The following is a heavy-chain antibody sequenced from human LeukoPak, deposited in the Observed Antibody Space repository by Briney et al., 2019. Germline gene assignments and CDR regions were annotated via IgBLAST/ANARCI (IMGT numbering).Heavy chain of an antibody. CDR2: LYSGGST. Sequence: GGSLTLSCAASGFTVSANYMTWVRQAPWKGLEWVSVLYSGGSTYYADSVKARFTISRDNSKNTLSLQMNGLRAEDTAVYYCARGLWFGGSYYFDYWGQGTLVTVSP. CDR1: GFTVSANY. CDR3: ARGLWFGGSYYFDY. V-gene: IGHV3-53*01. J-gene: IGHJ4*02. D-gene: IGHD3-10*01.